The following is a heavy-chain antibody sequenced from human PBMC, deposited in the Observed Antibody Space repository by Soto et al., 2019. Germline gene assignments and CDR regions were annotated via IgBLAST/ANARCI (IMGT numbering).Heavy chain of an antibody. CDR1: GFTVSSNY. Sequence: GGSLRLSCAASGFTVSSNYMSWVRQAPGKGLEWVSVIYSGGSTYYADSVKGRFTISRDNSKNTLYLQMNSLRAEDTAVYYCARGGPLYYYSGMDVWGQGTTVTVSS. CDR2: IYSGGST. V-gene: IGHV3-53*01. J-gene: IGHJ6*02. CDR3: ARGGPLYYYSGMDV.